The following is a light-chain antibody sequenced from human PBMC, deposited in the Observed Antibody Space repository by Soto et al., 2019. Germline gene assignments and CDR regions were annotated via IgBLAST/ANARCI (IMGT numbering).Light chain of an antibody. CDR1: QSVSGY. Sequence: EIVLTQSPATLSLSPGERAALSCRASQSVSGYLAWYQQKPGQAPRLLIYDASKRAPGIPARFTGSGSGTDFTLTISSLEPEDFAVYFCQQPSVWPSTFGGGTKVEI. J-gene: IGKJ4*01. CDR2: DAS. V-gene: IGKV3-11*01. CDR3: QQPSVWPST.